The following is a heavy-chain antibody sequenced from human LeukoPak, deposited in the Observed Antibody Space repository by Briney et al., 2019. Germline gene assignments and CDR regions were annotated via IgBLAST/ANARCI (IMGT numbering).Heavy chain of an antibody. CDR1: GGSISSGSYY. CDR2: IYNSGNT. Sequence: SQTLSLTCTVSGGSISSGSYYWSWIRQHPGKGLEWIGYIYNSGNTYYNPSLKSRVIISVDTSKNQFSLKMSSVTAADTAVYYCARGPTKNYFDSWGQGTVVTVSS. CDR3: ARGPTKNYFDS. J-gene: IGHJ4*02. V-gene: IGHV4-31*03.